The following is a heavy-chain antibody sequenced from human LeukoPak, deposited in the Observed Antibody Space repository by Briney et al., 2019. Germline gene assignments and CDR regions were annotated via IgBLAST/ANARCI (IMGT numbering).Heavy chain of an antibody. CDR1: GFTFSSYA. CDR2: VRGSDAGT. V-gene: IGHV3-23*01. Sequence: QPGGSLRLSCAASGFTFSSYAMNWVRQAPGKGLEWVSAVRGSDAGTSYADSVKGRFTISRDDSKNTLYLQMNSLRAEDTAVYYCAKNRGRSYYSGSDYWGQGTLVTVSS. D-gene: IGHD1-26*01. CDR3: AKNRGRSYYSGSDY. J-gene: IGHJ4*02.